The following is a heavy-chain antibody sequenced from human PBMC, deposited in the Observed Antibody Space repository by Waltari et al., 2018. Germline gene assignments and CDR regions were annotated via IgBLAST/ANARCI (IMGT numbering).Heavy chain of an antibody. Sequence: EVQLVESGGGLVKPGGSLTLSCAASAFTSSSYSITWVRQAPGKGLEWVYSSSSSSSYIYYADSVKGRFTISRDNAKNSLYLQMNSLRAEDTAVYYCARAIGGPYDYWGQGTLVTVSS. J-gene: IGHJ4*02. CDR1: AFTSSSYS. CDR2: SSSSSSYI. D-gene: IGHD2-15*01. V-gene: IGHV3-21*01. CDR3: ARAIGGPYDY.